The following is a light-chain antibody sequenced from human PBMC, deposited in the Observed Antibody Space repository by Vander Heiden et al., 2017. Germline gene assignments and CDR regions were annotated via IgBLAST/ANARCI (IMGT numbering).Light chain of an antibody. Sequence: DIQMTQCPSSLSASVGDRVTITCRASQDSRNNLVWFQQKPGKAPKPLIYAASSLLGGVPSKFSGRGSGTDFTLTISSLQPEDFATYYCHHYDSYPITFGQGTRLEIK. CDR2: AAS. CDR3: HHYDSYPIT. V-gene: IGKV1-16*02. J-gene: IGKJ5*01. CDR1: QDSRNN.